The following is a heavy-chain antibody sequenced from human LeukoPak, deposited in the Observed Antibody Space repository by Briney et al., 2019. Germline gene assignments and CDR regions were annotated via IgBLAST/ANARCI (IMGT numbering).Heavy chain of an antibody. CDR3: ARRNTAMVTSIDY. Sequence: SETLSLTCTVSGGSISSSSYYWGWIRQPPGKGLEWIGSIYYSGSTYYNPSLKSRVTISVDTSKNQFSLKLSSVTAADTAVYYCARRNTAMVTSIDYWGQGTLVTVSS. D-gene: IGHD5-18*01. J-gene: IGHJ4*02. CDR2: IYYSGST. CDR1: GGSISSSSYY. V-gene: IGHV4-39*07.